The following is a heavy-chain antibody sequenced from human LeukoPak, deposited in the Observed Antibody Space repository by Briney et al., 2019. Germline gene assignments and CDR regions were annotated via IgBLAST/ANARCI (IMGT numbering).Heavy chain of an antibody. V-gene: IGHV4-38-2*02. Sequence: SETLSLTCTVSGYSISSGYYWGWIRQPPGKGLEWIGSIYHSGSTYYNPSLKSRVTISVDTSKNQFSLKLSSVTAADTAVYYCAGDRPRLRGYSYGYYYYMDVWGKGTTVTVSS. CDR2: IYHSGST. D-gene: IGHD5-18*01. CDR1: GYSISSGYY. J-gene: IGHJ6*03. CDR3: AGDRPRLRGYSYGYYYYMDV.